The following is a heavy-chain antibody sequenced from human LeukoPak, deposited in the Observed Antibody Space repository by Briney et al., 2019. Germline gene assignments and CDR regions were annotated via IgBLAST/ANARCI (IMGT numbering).Heavy chain of an antibody. CDR3: ARGPTETNDAFDI. CDR2: INWNGGST. Sequence: GGSLRLSCAASGFTFDDYAMTWVRQAPGKGLEWVSGINWNGGSTGYADSVKGRFTISRDNGKNSLYLQMNSLRVDDTALYYCARGPTETNDAFDIWGQGTMVTVSS. J-gene: IGHJ3*02. CDR1: GFTFDDYA. D-gene: IGHD4-17*01. V-gene: IGHV3-20*04.